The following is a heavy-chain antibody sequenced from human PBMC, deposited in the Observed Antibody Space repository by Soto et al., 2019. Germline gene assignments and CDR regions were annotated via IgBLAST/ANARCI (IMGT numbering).Heavy chain of an antibody. Sequence: GGSLRLSCAASGFIFSTYGMHWVRQAPGKGLEWVAVISYDGGNKYYADSVKGRFTISRDNSKNTLILQMNSLRAEDTAVYYCAKILGYCSSSSCSKDYYYYYGLDVWGLGTTVTVSS. CDR1: GFIFSTYG. D-gene: IGHD2-2*01. CDR2: ISYDGGNK. CDR3: AKILGYCSSSSCSKDYYYYYGLDV. J-gene: IGHJ6*02. V-gene: IGHV3-30*18.